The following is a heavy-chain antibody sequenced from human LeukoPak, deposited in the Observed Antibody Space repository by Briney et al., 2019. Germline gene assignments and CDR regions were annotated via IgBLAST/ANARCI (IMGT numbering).Heavy chain of an antibody. D-gene: IGHD3-10*01. CDR2: IYPGDSDT. CDR1: GYRFTTYW. V-gene: IGHV5-51*01. Sequence: GESLKISCKASGYRFTTYWIGWVRQMPGKGLEWMGIIYPGDSDTRYSPSFQGQITISADKSINTAYLQWSSLKASDTAMYYCARRADYYGLFESWGQGTLVTVSS. J-gene: IGHJ5*01. CDR3: ARRADYYGLFES.